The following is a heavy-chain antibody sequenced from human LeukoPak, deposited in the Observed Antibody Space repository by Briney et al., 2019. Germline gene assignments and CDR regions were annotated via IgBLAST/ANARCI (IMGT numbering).Heavy chain of an antibody. CDR1: GFTFSGHW. J-gene: IGHJ4*02. Sequence: GGSLRLSCAASGFTFSGHWTNWVRQAPGNGLVWVSRINSDGSSTAYADSVKGRFSISRDNAKNTLYLQMNSLTAEETAVYYCARGNWLEYWGQGALVTVSS. CDR2: INSDGSST. D-gene: IGHD1-1*01. V-gene: IGHV3-74*01. CDR3: ARGNWLEY.